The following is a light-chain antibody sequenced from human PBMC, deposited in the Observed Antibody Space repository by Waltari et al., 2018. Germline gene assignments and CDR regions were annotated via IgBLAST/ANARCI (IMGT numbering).Light chain of an antibody. V-gene: IGKV3-20*01. J-gene: IGKJ1*01. CDR2: GAS. Sequence: EILLTQSPGPLSLSPGERATLPCRASQSISRSLAWYQHKPGQAPRLLIYGASSRATGIPDRFSGSGSGTDFSLTISRLQPEDFAVYYCQHYVRLPATFGQGTKVDIK. CDR1: QSISRS. CDR3: QHYVRLPAT.